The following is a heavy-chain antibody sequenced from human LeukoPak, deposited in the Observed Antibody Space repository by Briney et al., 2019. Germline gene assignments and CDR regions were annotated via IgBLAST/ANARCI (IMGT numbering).Heavy chain of an antibody. CDR2: IYYSGST. Sequence: PSETLSLTCTVSGGSISSYYWSWIRQPPGKGLEWIGYIYYSGSTNYNPSLKSRVTISVDTSKNQFSLKLSSVTAADTAVYYCARDTAPPRSAFDIWGQGTMVTVSS. V-gene: IGHV4-59*01. D-gene: IGHD1-14*01. J-gene: IGHJ3*02. CDR3: ARDTAPPRSAFDI. CDR1: GGSISSYY.